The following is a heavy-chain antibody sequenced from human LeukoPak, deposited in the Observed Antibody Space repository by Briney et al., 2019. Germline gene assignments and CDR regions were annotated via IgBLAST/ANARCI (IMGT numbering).Heavy chain of an antibody. D-gene: IGHD3-22*01. J-gene: IGHJ4*02. CDR2: ISAYNGNT. Sequence: ASVKVSCKASGYTFTSYGISWVRQAPGQGLEWMGWISAYNGNTNYAQKLQGRVTMTTDTSTSTAYMELRSLRSEDTAVYYCATAPYYYDSSGYSEDWGQGTLVTVYS. CDR3: ATAPYYYDSSGYSED. CDR1: GYTFTSYG. V-gene: IGHV1-18*01.